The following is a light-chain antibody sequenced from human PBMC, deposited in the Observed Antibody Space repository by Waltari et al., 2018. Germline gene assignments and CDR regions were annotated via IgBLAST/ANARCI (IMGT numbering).Light chain of an antibody. V-gene: IGKV4-1*01. CDR1: QTILYTSNYQIF. CDR2: WAP. J-gene: IGKJ1*01. CDR3: QQYYRIPPT. Sequence: DIVMPQSPDPLTVSLGERATINCQSSQTILYTSNYQIFLAWFPQKPRQPPKLIIYWAPTRESGVPDRFSSGGSGTSFTLTITGLQAEDVAVYYCQQYYRIPPTFGQGTKVELK.